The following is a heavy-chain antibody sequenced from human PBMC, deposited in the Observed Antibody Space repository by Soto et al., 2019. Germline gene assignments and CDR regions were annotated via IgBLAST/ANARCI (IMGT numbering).Heavy chain of an antibody. V-gene: IGHV1-18*01. CDR3: ARDTRDCSGNSCYTGREFDS. J-gene: IGHJ5*01. CDR1: GHTFTNYG. CDR2: ISAYNGNT. Sequence: GASVKVSCKASGHTFTNYGITWVRQAPGQGLEWMGWISAYNGNTNYARKLQGRVTMTTYTSTSTAYMELRSLRSDDTAVYYCARDTRDCSGNSCYTGREFDSWGQGTLVTVSS. D-gene: IGHD2-15*01.